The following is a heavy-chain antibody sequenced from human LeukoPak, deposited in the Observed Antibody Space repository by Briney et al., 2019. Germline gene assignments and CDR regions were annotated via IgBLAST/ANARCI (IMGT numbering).Heavy chain of an antibody. CDR3: ASATYYYGSGSYYSFDY. CDR2: IYYSGST. V-gene: IGHV4-39*01. CDR1: GGSISSSSYY. Sequence: PSETLSLTCTVSGGSISSSSYYWGRIRQPPGKGLEWIGRIYYSGSTYYNPSLKSRVTISVDTYKNQFSLKLSSVTAADTTVYYCASATYYYGSGSYYSFDYWGQGTLVTVSS. J-gene: IGHJ4*02. D-gene: IGHD3-10*01.